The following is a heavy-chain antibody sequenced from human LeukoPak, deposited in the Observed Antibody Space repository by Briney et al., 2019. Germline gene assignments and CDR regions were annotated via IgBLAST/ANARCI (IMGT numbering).Heavy chain of an antibody. CDR2: IYYSGST. J-gene: IGHJ6*02. CDR3: AGQYSSSWDSRYYYGMDV. V-gene: IGHV4-59*08. Sequence: SETLSLTCTVSGGSISTNYWSWIRQPAGKGLEWIGYIYYSGSTNYNPSLKSRVTISVDTSKNQFSLKLSSVTAADTAVYYCAGQYSSSWDSRYYYGMDVWGQGTTVTVSS. D-gene: IGHD6-13*01. CDR1: GGSISTNY.